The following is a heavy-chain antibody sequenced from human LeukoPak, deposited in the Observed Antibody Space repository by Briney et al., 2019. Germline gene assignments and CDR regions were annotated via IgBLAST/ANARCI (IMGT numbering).Heavy chain of an antibody. D-gene: IGHD4-17*01. CDR1: GGSIGSSSYY. V-gene: IGHV4-39*07. J-gene: IGHJ4*02. CDR2: IYYSGST. CDR3: ARGQLIFSDYGDYWCYFDY. Sequence: SETLSLTCTVSGGSIGSSSYYWGWIRQPPGKGLEWIASIYYSGSTYYNSSLKSRVTISVDTSKNQFSLKLSSVTAADTAVYYCARGQLIFSDYGDYWCYFDYWGQGTLVTVSS.